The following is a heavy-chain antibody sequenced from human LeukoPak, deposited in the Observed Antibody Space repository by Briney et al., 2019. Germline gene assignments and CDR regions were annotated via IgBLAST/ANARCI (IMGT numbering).Heavy chain of an antibody. D-gene: IGHD6-13*01. V-gene: IGHV4-31*03. J-gene: IGHJ3*02. Sequence: SQTLSLTCTVSGGSISDGAYYWTWIRQHPGKGLEWIGYIYYTGDIFYNPSLKSRLTISVDTSKNHFSLKLNSVTAADTAVYFCAREGAATGTPRAFDIWGPGTMVTVSS. CDR3: AREGAATGTPRAFDI. CDR2: IYYTGDI. CDR1: GGSISDGAYY.